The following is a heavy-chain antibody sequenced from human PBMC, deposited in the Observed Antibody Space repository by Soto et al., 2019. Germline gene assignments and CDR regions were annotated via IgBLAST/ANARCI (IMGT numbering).Heavy chain of an antibody. D-gene: IGHD4-4*01. CDR1: GFTFSSYG. V-gene: IGHV3-30*03. Sequence: QVQLVESGGGVVQPGRSLRLSCAASGFTFSSYGMHWVRQAPGKGLEWVAVISYDGSNKYYADSVKGRFTISRDNSKNTLYLQMNILRAEDTAVYYCATDILPLAAVYSNYVAPPGMDVCGQGTTVTVSS. CDR2: ISYDGSNK. CDR3: ATDILPLAAVYSNYVAPPGMDV. J-gene: IGHJ6*02.